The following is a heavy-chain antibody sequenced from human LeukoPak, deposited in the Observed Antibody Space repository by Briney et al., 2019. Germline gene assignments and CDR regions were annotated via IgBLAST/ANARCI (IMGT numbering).Heavy chain of an antibody. J-gene: IGHJ4*02. D-gene: IGHD5-24*01. Sequence: SETLSLTCTVSGYSISSGYYWGWIRQPPGKGLEWIGSIYHSGSTYYNPSLKSRVTISVDTSKNQFSLKLSSVTAADTAVYYCARRVEMATIDNWGQGTLVTVSS. CDR1: GYSISSGYY. V-gene: IGHV4-38-2*02. CDR2: IYHSGST. CDR3: ARRVEMATIDN.